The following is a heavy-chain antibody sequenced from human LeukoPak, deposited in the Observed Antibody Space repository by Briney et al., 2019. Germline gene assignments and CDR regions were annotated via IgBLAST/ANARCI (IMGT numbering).Heavy chain of an antibody. CDR1: GFTFTGYY. D-gene: IGHD6-13*01. CDR3: ARDISSSGCIEI. V-gene: IGHV1-2*02. J-gene: IGHJ4*02. Sequence: ASVTVSCQTSGFTFTGYYIHWVRQAPGQGLEWVGWINANSGDTKYAQKFQDRVTMTRDTTITKAYMELNRLRSDDTAVYYCARDISSSGCIEIWGQGTLVTVSS. CDR2: INANSGDT.